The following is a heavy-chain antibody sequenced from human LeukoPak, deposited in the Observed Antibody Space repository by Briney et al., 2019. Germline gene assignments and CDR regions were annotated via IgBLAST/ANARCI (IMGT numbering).Heavy chain of an antibody. CDR3: ARDMYSSGRVPFDY. D-gene: IGHD6-19*01. Sequence: ASVRVSCKASGYTFTSYGISWVRQAPGQGLEWMGWISAKKGNTDYAQKLQGRVTMTTDTSTSTAYMELRSLRSDDTAVYYCARDMYSSGRVPFDYWGQGTLVTVSS. V-gene: IGHV1-18*01. CDR2: ISAKKGNT. J-gene: IGHJ4*02. CDR1: GYTFTSYG.